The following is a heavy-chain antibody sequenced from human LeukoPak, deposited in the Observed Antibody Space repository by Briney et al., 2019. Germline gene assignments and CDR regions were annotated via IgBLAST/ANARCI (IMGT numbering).Heavy chain of an antibody. CDR2: IYYGGST. CDR3: ARCGSLTYWYFDL. D-gene: IGHD1-26*01. CDR1: GGSISSSSYY. Sequence: PSETLSLTCTVSGGSISSSSYYWGWIRQPPGKGLEWIGYIYYGGSTNYNPSLESRVTMSVDTSNNQFSLKLTSVTAADTAVYYCARCGSLTYWYFDLWGRGALVTASS. V-gene: IGHV4-61*05. J-gene: IGHJ2*01.